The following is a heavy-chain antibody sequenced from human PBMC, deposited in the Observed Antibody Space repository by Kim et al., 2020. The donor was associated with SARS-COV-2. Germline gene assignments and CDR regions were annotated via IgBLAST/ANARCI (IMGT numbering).Heavy chain of an antibody. CDR2: INHRGST. J-gene: IGHJ3*02. D-gene: IGHD7-27*01. CDR3: ARELSTGDDAYDM. Sequence: SENLSLTCAAYGGSFSSYYWTWIRQPPGKGLEWIGEINHRGSTNYNPSLKSRVTISVDRSKNQFSLKLSSVTAADTAMYYCARELSTGDDAYDMWGQGT. V-gene: IGHV4-34*01. CDR1: GGSFSSYY.